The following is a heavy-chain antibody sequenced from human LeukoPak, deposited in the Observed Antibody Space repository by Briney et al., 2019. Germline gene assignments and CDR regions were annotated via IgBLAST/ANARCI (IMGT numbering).Heavy chain of an antibody. CDR1: GFTFSRFA. D-gene: IGHD4-17*01. J-gene: IGHJ4*02. Sequence: GGCLRLSCAASGFTFSRFAMSWVRQAPGKGLEWVSAISGSGSDTYYADSVEGRFTVSRDNSKNTLCLQMNSLRPEDTALYYCAKDRYGDYSFESWGQGILVTVSS. V-gene: IGHV3-23*01. CDR2: ISGSGSDT. CDR3: AKDRYGDYSFES.